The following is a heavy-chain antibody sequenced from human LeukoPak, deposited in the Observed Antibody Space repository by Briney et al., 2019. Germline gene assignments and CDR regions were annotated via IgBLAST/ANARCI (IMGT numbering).Heavy chain of an antibody. CDR1: GGSISSYY. D-gene: IGHD6-6*01. CDR2: IYYRGST. V-gene: IGHV4-59*01. CDR3: ARGGSSSSRYYDGMDV. Sequence: SETLSLTCTVSGGSISSYYWSWVRQPPGKGLEWIGYIYYRGSTNYNPSLKSRVTISVDTYKNQFSLKLSSVTAADTAVYYWARGGSSSSRYYDGMDVWGQGTTVTVSS. J-gene: IGHJ6*02.